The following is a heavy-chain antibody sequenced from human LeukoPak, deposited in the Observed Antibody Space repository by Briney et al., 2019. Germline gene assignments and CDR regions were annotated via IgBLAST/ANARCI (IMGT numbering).Heavy chain of an antibody. CDR2: IWYDGSNK. Sequence: GGSLRLSCAASGFTFSSYGMHWVRQAPGKGLEWVAVIWYDGSNKYYADSVKGRFTISRDNSKNTLYLQMNSLRAEDTAVYYCARAPPGFTFGPGDYWGQGTLVTVSS. V-gene: IGHV3-33*01. CDR3: ARAPPGFTFGPGDY. D-gene: IGHD3-3*01. CDR1: GFTFSSYG. J-gene: IGHJ4*02.